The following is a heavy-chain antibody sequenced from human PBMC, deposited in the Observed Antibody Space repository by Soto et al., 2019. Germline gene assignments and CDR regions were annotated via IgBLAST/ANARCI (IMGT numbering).Heavy chain of an antibody. V-gene: IGHV4-4*07. CDR3: AKDKGNYYGLDV. CDR1: GGSIGSYY. J-gene: IGHJ6*02. Sequence: SETLSLTCTVSGGSIGSYYWYWIRQPAGKGLEWIGRLYTSGTTTYNPSLESRVAMSVDTSKNQLSLKLYSMTAADTAVYYCAKDKGNYYGLDVWGQGTTVTVSS. CDR2: LYTSGTT.